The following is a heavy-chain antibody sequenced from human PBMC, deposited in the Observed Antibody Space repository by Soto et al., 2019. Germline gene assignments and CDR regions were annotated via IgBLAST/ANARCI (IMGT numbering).Heavy chain of an antibody. D-gene: IGHD5-12*01. CDR2: IIPIFGTA. V-gene: IGHV1-69*06. Sequence: ASVKVSCKASGGTFSSYAISWVRQAPGQGLEWMGGIIPIFGTANYAQKFQGRVTITADKSTSTAYMELSSLRSEDTAVYYCARGRAVATTNYYYYYGMDVWGQGTTVPSP. CDR1: GGTFSSYA. J-gene: IGHJ6*02. CDR3: ARGRAVATTNYYYYYGMDV.